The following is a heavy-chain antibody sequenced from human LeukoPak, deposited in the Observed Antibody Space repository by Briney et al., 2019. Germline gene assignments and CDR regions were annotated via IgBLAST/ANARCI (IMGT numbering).Heavy chain of an antibody. Sequence: GGSLRLSCAASGFTFSSYWMHWVRQAPGKGLVWVSRIDTDGSDTSYADSVKGRFTISRDNAKNTLYLQMNSLRGEDTAVYYCAKVVDIVVVTAIFDYWGQGTLVTVSS. CDR2: IDTDGSDT. CDR1: GFTFSSYW. J-gene: IGHJ4*02. D-gene: IGHD2-21*02. V-gene: IGHV3-74*01. CDR3: AKVVDIVVVTAIFDY.